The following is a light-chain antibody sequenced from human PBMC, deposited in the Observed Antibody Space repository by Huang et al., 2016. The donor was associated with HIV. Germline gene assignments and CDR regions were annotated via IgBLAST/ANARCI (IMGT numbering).Light chain of an antibody. Sequence: DVQMAQSPPTLSASVGDRVTITCRASKNVGTWLAWYQQKPGKAPTLLVSEASTLESGVPSTFSGSGFGTEFTLTITSLQPDNFATYYCQQYNSYPWTFGQGTKVEI. V-gene: IGKV1-5*01. CDR1: KNVGTW. CDR3: QQYNSYPWT. CDR2: EAS. J-gene: IGKJ1*01.